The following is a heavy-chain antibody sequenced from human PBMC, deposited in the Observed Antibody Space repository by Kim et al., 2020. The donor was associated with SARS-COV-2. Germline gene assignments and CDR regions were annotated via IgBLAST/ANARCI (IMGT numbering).Heavy chain of an antibody. CDR1: GFTVSSNY. V-gene: IGHV3-53*04. Sequence: GGSLRLSCAASGFTVSSNYMSWVRQAPGKGLEWVSVIYSGGSTYYADSVKGRFTISRHNSKNTLYLQMNSLRAEDTAVYYCARLRTHAGYSSGWYFDYWGQGTLVTVSS. CDR3: ARLRTHAGYSSGWYFDY. CDR2: IYSGGST. D-gene: IGHD6-19*01. J-gene: IGHJ4*02.